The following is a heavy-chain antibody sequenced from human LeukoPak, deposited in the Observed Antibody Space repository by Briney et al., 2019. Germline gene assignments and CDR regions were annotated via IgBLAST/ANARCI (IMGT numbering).Heavy chain of an antibody. CDR2: INPNSGGT. CDR1: GYTFTGYY. V-gene: IGHV1-2*02. CDR3: ARANVAGPFRLDY. D-gene: IGHD6-19*01. Sequence: ASVKISCKASGYTFTGYYMHWVRQAPGQGLEWMGWINPNSGGTNYAQKFQGRVTITRDTSIRTAYMELSRLRSDDTAVYYCARANVAGPFRLDYWGGGTLVTVPS. J-gene: IGHJ4*02.